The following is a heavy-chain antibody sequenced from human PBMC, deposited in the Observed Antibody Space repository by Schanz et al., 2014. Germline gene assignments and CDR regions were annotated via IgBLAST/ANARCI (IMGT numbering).Heavy chain of an antibody. D-gene: IGHD3-22*01. Sequence: EVQLLESGRGLVQPGGSLRLSCAASGFTFSSYAMSWVRQAPGKGLEWVSAISGGGGTTYYADSVKGRFTISRDNSKNTLYLQMNSLRAEDTAVYYCAKDRSWDYDSSGYFDYWGQGTLVTVSS. CDR3: AKDRSWDYDSSGYFDY. J-gene: IGHJ4*02. CDR2: ISGGGGTT. CDR1: GFTFSSYA. V-gene: IGHV3-23*01.